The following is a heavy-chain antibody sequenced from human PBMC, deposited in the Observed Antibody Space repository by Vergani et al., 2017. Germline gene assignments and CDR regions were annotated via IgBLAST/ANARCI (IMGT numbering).Heavy chain of an antibody. CDR1: GFAFYTYW. D-gene: IGHD4-23*01. CDR3: ARDRGYGGNREHYFDY. Sequence: EVQLVDSGGDLVQPGGSLRLSCAASGFAFYTYWMSWVRQAPGKGLEWVANIKEDGSEKYYVDSVKGRFTISRANAKNSVYLQMNSLRVEDTAVYYCARDRGYGGNREHYFDYGGEGALVTVSA. J-gene: IGHJ4*02. CDR2: IKEDGSEK. V-gene: IGHV3-7*01.